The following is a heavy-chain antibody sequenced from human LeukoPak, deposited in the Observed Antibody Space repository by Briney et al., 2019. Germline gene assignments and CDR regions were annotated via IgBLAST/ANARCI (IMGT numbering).Heavy chain of an antibody. J-gene: IGHJ4*02. CDR3: ASPQTGFFEVARRGYYFDY. CDR1: GGSISSSSYY. Sequence: PSETLSLTCTVSGGSISSSSYYWGWIRQLPGKGLEWIGSIYYSGSTYYNPSLKSRVTISVDTSKNQFSLKLSSVTAADTAVYYCASPQTGFFEVARRGYYFDYWGQGTLVTVSS. V-gene: IGHV4-39*01. D-gene: IGHD3-3*01. CDR2: IYYSGST.